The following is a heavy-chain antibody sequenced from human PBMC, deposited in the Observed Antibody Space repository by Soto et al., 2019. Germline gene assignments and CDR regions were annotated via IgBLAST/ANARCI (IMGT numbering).Heavy chain of an antibody. CDR2: IYYSGST. CDR1: GGSISSYY. V-gene: IGHV4-59*01. CDR3: ARSIAAAGTHYYYYYMDV. J-gene: IGHJ6*03. D-gene: IGHD6-13*01. Sequence: QVQLQESGPGLVKPSETLSLTYTVSGGSISSYYWSWIRQPPGKGLEWIGYIYYSGSTNYNPSLKSRVTISVDTSKNQFSLKLSSVTAADTAVYYCARSIAAAGTHYYYYYMDVWGKGTTVTVSS.